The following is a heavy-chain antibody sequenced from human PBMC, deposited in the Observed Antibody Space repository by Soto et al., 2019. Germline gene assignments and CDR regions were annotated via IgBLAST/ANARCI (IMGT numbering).Heavy chain of an antibody. CDR2: ISYDGSNK. CDR1: GFTFSSYA. D-gene: IGHD1-1*01. J-gene: IGHJ4*02. V-gene: IGHV3-30-3*01. CDR3: AREQPLAY. Sequence: GGSLRLSCAASGFTFSSYAMHWVRQAPGKGLEWVAVISYDGSNKYYADSVKGRFTISRDNSKNTLYLQMNSLRAEDTAVYYCAREQPLAYWGQGTLVTVTS.